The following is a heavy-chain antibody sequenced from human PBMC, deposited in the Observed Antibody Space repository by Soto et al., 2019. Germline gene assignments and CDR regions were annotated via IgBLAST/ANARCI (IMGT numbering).Heavy chain of an antibody. Sequence: ASVKVSCKVSGYTLTELSMHWVRQAPGKGLEWMGGFDPEDGETIYAQKFQGRVTMTEDTSTDTAYMELSSLRSEDTAVYYCGTPGLGLRFLEWLRLHDAFDIWGQGTMVTVSS. V-gene: IGHV1-24*01. J-gene: IGHJ3*02. CDR2: FDPEDGET. D-gene: IGHD3-3*01. CDR3: GTPGLGLRFLEWLRLHDAFDI. CDR1: GYTLTELS.